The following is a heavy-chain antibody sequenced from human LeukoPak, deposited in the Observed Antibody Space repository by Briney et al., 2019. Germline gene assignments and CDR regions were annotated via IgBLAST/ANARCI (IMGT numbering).Heavy chain of an antibody. CDR1: GGSISSSY. J-gene: IGHJ4*02. CDR2: MFYSGST. Sequence: PSETLSLTCTVSGGSISSSYWSWIRQPPGKGLEWIGYMFYSGSTNYNPSLKSRVTISVDTSKNQFSLKLSSVTAADTAVYYCARRGSSSWEIDYCGQGTLVTVSS. CDR3: ARRGSSSWEIDY. V-gene: IGHV4-59*08. D-gene: IGHD6-13*01.